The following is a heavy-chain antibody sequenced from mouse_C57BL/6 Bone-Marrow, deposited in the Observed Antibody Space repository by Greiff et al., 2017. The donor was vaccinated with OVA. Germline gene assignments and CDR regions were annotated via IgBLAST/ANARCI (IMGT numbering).Heavy chain of an antibody. D-gene: IGHD1-1*01. J-gene: IGHJ1*03. CDR1: GYTFTSYG. V-gene: IGHV1-81*01. Sequence: QVQLKQSGAELARPGASVKLSCKASGYTFTSYGISWVKQRTGQGLEWIGEIYPRSGNTYYNEKFKGKATLTADKSSSTAYMELRSLTSEDSAVYFCARNPYYGSSYGYIDVWGTGTTVTVSS. CDR3: ARNPYYGSSYGYIDV. CDR2: IYPRSGNT.